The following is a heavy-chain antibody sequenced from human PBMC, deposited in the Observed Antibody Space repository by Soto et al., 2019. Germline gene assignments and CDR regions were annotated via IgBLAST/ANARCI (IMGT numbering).Heavy chain of an antibody. J-gene: IGHJ6*02. CDR3: ARGEYSSSIYYYYGMDV. Sequence: GESLKISCKGSGYSFTSYWISWVRQMPGKGLEWMGRIDPSDSYTNYSPSFQGHVTISADKSISTAYLQWSSLKASDTAMHYCARGEYSSSIYYYYGMDVWGQGTTVTVSS. D-gene: IGHD6-6*01. CDR1: GYSFTSYW. CDR2: IDPSDSYT. V-gene: IGHV5-10-1*01.